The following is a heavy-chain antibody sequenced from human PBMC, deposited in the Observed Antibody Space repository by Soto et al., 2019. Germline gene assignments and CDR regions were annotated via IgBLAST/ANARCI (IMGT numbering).Heavy chain of an antibody. D-gene: IGHD6-13*01. Sequence: QVQLVESGGGVVQPGRSLRLSCAASGFTFSSYAMHWVRQAPGKGLEWVAVISYDGSNKYYADSVKGRFTISRDNSKNTLYLQMNSLRAEDTAVYYCARVRSSWYYFDHWGQGTLVTVSS. CDR1: GFTFSSYA. CDR2: ISYDGSNK. V-gene: IGHV3-30-3*01. J-gene: IGHJ4*02. CDR3: ARVRSSWYYFDH.